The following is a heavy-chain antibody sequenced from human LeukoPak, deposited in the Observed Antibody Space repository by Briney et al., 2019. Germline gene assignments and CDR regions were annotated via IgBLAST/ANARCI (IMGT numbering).Heavy chain of an antibody. J-gene: IGHJ4*02. CDR3: ARDSGWNDYYFDY. V-gene: IGHV3-66*01. CDR1: GFTVSSNY. CDR2: IYSGGST. D-gene: IGHD1-1*01. Sequence: PPGGSLRLSCAASGFTVSSNYMGWVRQAPGKGLEWVSVIYSGGSTYYADSVKGRFTISRDNSKNTLYLQMNSLRAEDTAVYYCARDSGWNDYYFDYWGQGTLVTVSS.